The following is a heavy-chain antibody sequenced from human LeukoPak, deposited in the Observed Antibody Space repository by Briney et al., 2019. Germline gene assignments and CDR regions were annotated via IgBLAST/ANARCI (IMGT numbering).Heavy chain of an antibody. V-gene: IGHV3-48*01. CDR2: ISTSSSTI. CDR1: GFTFSSYR. D-gene: IGHD3-16*02. J-gene: IGHJ6*02. CDR3: VGGYLWFGMDV. Sequence: GGSLRLSCAASGFTFSSYRMNWVRQAPGKGLEWVSYISTSSSTIYYADSVKGRFTISRDSAKNSLYLQMNSLRAEDTAVYYCVGGYLWFGMDVWGQGTTVTVSS.